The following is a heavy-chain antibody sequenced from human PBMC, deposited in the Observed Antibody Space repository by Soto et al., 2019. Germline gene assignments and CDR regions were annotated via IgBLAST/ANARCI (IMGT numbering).Heavy chain of an antibody. CDR2: VSAYNGDT. CDR1: GYTFTNHG. Sequence: QVLLVQSGTEVKKPGASVKVSCKASGYTFTNHGISWVRQAPGQGLEWVGWVSAYNGDTKYAQNLQGRVTMTTDTPTTTASMERRSLRYYDTAVSYCAREPSNRSGYYQFFAFWGQGTLFTVSS. J-gene: IGHJ4*02. D-gene: IGHD3-22*01. CDR3: AREPSNRSGYYQFFAF. V-gene: IGHV1-18*01.